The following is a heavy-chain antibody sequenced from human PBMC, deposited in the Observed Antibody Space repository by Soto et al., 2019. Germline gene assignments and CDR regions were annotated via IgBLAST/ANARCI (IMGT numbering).Heavy chain of an antibody. J-gene: IGHJ4*02. Sequence: GGSLRLSCAASGFTFSSYAMHWVRQAPGKGLEWVAVISYDGSNKYYADSVKGRFTISRDNSKNTLYLQMNSLRAEDTAVYYCARDRPITYYYDSSGPDYWGQGTLVTVSS. CDR2: ISYDGSNK. V-gene: IGHV3-30-3*01. D-gene: IGHD3-22*01. CDR1: GFTFSSYA. CDR3: ARDRPITYYYDSSGPDY.